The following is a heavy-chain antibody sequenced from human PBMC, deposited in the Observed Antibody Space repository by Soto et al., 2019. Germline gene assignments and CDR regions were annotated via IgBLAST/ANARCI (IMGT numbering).Heavy chain of an antibody. Sequence: ASVKVSCTASGYIFTIYYIHWVRQAPGQGLEWMGWISAYNGNTNYAQKLQGRVTMTTDTSTSTAYMELRSLRSDDTAVYYCARDGGTTAAWFDPWGQGTLVTVSS. V-gene: IGHV1-18*04. D-gene: IGHD1-26*01. CDR3: ARDGGTTAAWFDP. CDR1: GYIFTIYY. J-gene: IGHJ5*02. CDR2: ISAYNGNT.